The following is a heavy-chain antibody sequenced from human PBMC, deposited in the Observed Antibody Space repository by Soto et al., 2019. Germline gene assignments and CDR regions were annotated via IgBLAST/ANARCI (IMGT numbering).Heavy chain of an antibody. CDR1: GGTFNNYG. Sequence: QVQLVQSGAEVKKPGSSVKVSCKASGGTFNNYGMGWVRQAPGQGLEWMGGIIPMIPRTNYAQKFQGRVTLNADASRITAYMELRSLRSEDTAVYYCASWDYDVLTGYSYDDWGQGTLVTVSS. D-gene: IGHD3-9*01. J-gene: IGHJ4*02. V-gene: IGHV1-69*01. CDR3: ASWDYDVLTGYSYDD. CDR2: IIPMIPRT.